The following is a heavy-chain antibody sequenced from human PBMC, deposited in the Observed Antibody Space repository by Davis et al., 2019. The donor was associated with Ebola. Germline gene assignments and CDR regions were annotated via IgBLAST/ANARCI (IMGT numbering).Heavy chain of an antibody. Sequence: AASVKVSCKASGFTFSSYAIIWVRQAPGQGLEWMGGIIPIFGTANYAQKFQGRVTITADESSSTAYMELSSLRSEDTAVYYCARLHPGDYWGQGTLVTVSS. CDR2: IIPIFGTA. D-gene: IGHD3-10*01. J-gene: IGHJ4*02. CDR1: GFTFSSYA. CDR3: ARLHPGDY. V-gene: IGHV1-69*13.